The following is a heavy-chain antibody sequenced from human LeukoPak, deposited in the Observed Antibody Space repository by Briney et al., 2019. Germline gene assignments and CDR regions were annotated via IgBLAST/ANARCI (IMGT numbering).Heavy chain of an antibody. V-gene: IGHV3-30-3*01. CDR2: ISYDGSNK. CDR1: GFTFSSYA. Sequence: PGRSLRLSCAASGFTFSSYAMHWVRQAPGKGLEWVAVISYDGSNKYYADSVKGRFTISRDNSKNTLYLQMNSLRPEDTAMYFCARGLSDSPPSFDYWGQGTLVAVSS. D-gene: IGHD2-21*02. J-gene: IGHJ4*02. CDR3: ARGLSDSPPSFDY.